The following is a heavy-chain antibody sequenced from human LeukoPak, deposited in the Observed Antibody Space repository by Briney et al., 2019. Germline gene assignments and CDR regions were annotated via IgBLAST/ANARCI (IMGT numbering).Heavy chain of an antibody. V-gene: IGHV3-23*01. CDR2: ISGDGAST. D-gene: IGHD3-16*01. Sequence: PGGSLRLSCAASGFTFYSYAINWVRQAPGKGLEWVSAISGDGASTYYADSVKGRFTISRDNSMNTLYLEMNSMRADDTAVYYCAKSLIPRWYAFDIWGQGKMVTVSS. CDR1: GFTFYSYA. CDR3: AKSLIPRWYAFDI. J-gene: IGHJ3*02.